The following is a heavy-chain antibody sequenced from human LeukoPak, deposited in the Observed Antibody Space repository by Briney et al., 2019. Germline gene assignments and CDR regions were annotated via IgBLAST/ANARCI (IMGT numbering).Heavy chain of an antibody. CDR1: GFTFSDYY. J-gene: IGHJ6*03. Sequence: PGGSLRLSCAASGFTFSDYYMSWIRQAPGKGLEWVSYISSSSSTIYYADSVKGRFTISRDNAENSLYLQMSSLGAEDTAVYYCARDDHYNYYYMDVWGKGTTVTVSS. CDR3: ARDDHYNYYYMDV. CDR2: ISSSSSTI. V-gene: IGHV3-11*04.